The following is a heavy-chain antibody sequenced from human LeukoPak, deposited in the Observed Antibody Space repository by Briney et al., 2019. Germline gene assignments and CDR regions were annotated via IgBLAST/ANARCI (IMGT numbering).Heavy chain of an antibody. CDR1: GGTFSSYA. D-gene: IGHD3-22*01. CDR2: IIPIFGTA. V-gene: IGHV1-69*13. Sequence: GASVKVSCTASGGTFSSYAISWVRQAPGQGLEWMGGIIPIFGTANYAQKFQGRVTITADESTSTAYMELSSLRSEDTAVYYCAREAHSSGYVSPWGQGTLVIVSS. CDR3: AREAHSSGYVSP. J-gene: IGHJ5*02.